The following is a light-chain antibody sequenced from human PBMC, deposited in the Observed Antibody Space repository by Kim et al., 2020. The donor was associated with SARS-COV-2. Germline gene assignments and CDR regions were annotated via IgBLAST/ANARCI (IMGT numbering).Light chain of an antibody. CDR3: SAWDFTLSAWV. V-gene: IGLV10-54*01. CDR1: SNNGSNHG. Sequence: HTATLLCTGNSNNGSNHGVAWLQQHQGHPPKLLSYRNNDRPSGISERFSASRSGNTASLTITGLQPDDEADYYCSAWDFTLSAWVFGGGTQLTVL. J-gene: IGLJ3*02. CDR2: RNN.